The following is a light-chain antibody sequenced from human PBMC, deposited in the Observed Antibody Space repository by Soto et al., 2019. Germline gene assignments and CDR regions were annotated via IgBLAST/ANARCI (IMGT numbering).Light chain of an antibody. CDR2: EVT. CDR1: SSDVGGYNY. J-gene: IGLJ1*01. Sequence: QSALTQPASVSGSPGQWITISCTGTSSDVGGYNYVSSYQQHPGKAPKLMIYEVTNRPSGVSNRFSGSKSGNTASLTISGLQAEDEADYYCSSYTSSSSLGVFGTGTKVTVL. V-gene: IGLV2-14*03. CDR3: SSYTSSSSLGV.